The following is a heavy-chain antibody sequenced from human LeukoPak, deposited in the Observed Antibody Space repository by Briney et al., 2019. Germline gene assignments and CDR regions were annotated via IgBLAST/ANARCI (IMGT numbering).Heavy chain of an antibody. CDR2: IYYSGST. CDR1: GGSISRSSYY. Sequence: SETLSLTCTVSGGSISRSSYYWGWIRQPPGKGLEWIGSIYYSGSTYYNPSLKSRVTISVDTSKNQFSLKLSSVTAADTAVYYCARRDYYGDYGAFDIWGQGTMVTVSS. CDR3: ARRDYYGDYGAFDI. V-gene: IGHV4-39*01. D-gene: IGHD4-17*01. J-gene: IGHJ3*02.